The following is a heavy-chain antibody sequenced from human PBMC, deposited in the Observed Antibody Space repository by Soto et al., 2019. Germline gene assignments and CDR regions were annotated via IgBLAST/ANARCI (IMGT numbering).Heavy chain of an antibody. CDR2: ISSSGSTI. V-gene: IGHV3-11*01. D-gene: IGHD2-2*01. CDR1: GFTFGDYY. J-gene: IGHJ3*02. CDR3: ARDTVVVPAAMVYDAFDI. Sequence: GGSLRLSCAASGFTFGDYYVSWIRQAPGKGLEWVSYISSSGSTIYYADSVKGRFTISRDNAKNSLYLQMNSLRAEDTAVYYCARDTVVVPAAMVYDAFDIWGQGTMVTVSS.